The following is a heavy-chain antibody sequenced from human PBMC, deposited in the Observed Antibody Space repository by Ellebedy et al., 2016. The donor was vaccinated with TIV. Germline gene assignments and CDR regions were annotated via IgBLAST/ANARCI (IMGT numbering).Heavy chain of an antibody. CDR1: GYTFSGYY. Sequence: ASVKVSCKASGYTFSGYYLDWVRQAPGQGLEWMGWINPSSGVANYAQKFQGRITFTRDTSINTAYMELSRVTSDDTAVYYCARDFFYGSGNYYPYYGMDVWGQGTTVTVSS. CDR2: INPSSGVA. D-gene: IGHD3-10*01. CDR3: ARDFFYGSGNYYPYYGMDV. J-gene: IGHJ6*02. V-gene: IGHV1-2*02.